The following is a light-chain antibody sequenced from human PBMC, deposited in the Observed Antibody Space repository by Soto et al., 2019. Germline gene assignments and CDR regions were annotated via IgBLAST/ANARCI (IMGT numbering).Light chain of an antibody. CDR1: TGAVTSGHY. V-gene: IGLV7-46*01. J-gene: IGLJ3*02. CDR2: DTS. Sequence: QSVVTQEPSLTVSPGGTVTLTCGSTTGAVTSGHYPYWFQQKPGHAPRTLIYDTSNKHSWTPARFSGFLLGGKAALTLSGAQPEDEAEYYCMLSYSGARWVFGGGTKLTVL. CDR3: MLSYSGARWV.